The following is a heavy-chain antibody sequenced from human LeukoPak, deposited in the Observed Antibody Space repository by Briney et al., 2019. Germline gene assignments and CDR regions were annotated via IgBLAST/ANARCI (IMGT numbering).Heavy chain of an antibody. CDR3: ARDYYDFWSGYYGWFDP. V-gene: IGHV1-3*03. J-gene: IGHJ5*02. CDR1: GYTFTSYA. Sequence: GASVKVSCKASGYTFTSYAMHWVRQAPGQRLEWMGWINAGNGNTKYSQEFQGRVTITRDTSASTAYTELSSLRSEDMAVYYCARDYYDFWSGYYGWFDPWGQGTLVTVSS. D-gene: IGHD3-3*01. CDR2: INAGNGNT.